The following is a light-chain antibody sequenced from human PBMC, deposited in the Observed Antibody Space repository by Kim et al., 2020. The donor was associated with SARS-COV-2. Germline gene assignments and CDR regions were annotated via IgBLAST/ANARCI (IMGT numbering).Light chain of an antibody. Sequence: DIQMTQSPSSLSASVGDSVTITCRASQKIGGFLNWYQQKPGKAPNLLIFTASTLQGGVPPRFSGSVSGADFTLTISSLQTEDSATYYCLHSYHPPLTFGGGTKVDIK. V-gene: IGKV1-39*01. CDR3: LHSYHPPLT. CDR2: TAS. CDR1: QKIGGF. J-gene: IGKJ4*01.